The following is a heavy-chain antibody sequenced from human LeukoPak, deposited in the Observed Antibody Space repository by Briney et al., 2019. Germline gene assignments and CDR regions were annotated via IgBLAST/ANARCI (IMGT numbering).Heavy chain of an antibody. V-gene: IGHV4-34*01. CDR3: ARALVAGYFDY. J-gene: IGHJ4*02. CDR1: GGSFSGYY. D-gene: IGHD6-19*01. CDR2: INHSGST. Sequence: KPSETLSLTCAVYGGSFSGYYWSWNRQPPGKGLEWIGEINHSGSTNYNPSLKSRVTISVDTSKNQFSLKLSSVTAADTAVYYCARALVAGYFDYWGQGTLVTVSS.